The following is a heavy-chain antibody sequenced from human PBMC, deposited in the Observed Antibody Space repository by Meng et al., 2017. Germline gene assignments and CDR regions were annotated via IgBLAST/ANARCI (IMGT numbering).Heavy chain of an antibody. D-gene: IGHD3-10*01. CDR2: INHSGST. Sequence: SETLSLTCAVYGGSFSGYYWSWIRQPPGKGLEWIGEINHSGSTNYNPSLKSRVTISVDTSKNQFSLKLSSVTAADTAVYYCARADLYYGSGIGGMDVWGQGTTVTVSS. CDR3: ARADLYYGSGIGGMDV. CDR1: GGSFSGYY. V-gene: IGHV4-34*01. J-gene: IGHJ6*02.